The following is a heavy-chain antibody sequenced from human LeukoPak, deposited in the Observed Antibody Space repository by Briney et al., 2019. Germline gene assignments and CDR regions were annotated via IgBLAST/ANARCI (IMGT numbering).Heavy chain of an antibody. V-gene: IGHV4-38-2*02. CDR1: GDSISGYY. Sequence: NPSETLSLTCTVSGDSISGYYWGWIRQPPGKGLEWIGSIYHSRSTYYNPSLKSRVTISVDTSKNQFSLKLSSVTAAGTAVYYCARDQGRWLQSYYFDYWGQGTLVTVSS. CDR3: ARDQGRWLQSYYFDY. CDR2: IYHSRST. D-gene: IGHD5-24*01. J-gene: IGHJ4*02.